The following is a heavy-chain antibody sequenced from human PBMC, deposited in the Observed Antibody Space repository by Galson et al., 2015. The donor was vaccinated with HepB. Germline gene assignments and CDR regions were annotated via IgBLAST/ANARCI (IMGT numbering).Heavy chain of an antibody. CDR3: ARSGDYGPYY. J-gene: IGHJ4*02. V-gene: IGHV3-30-3*01. D-gene: IGHD4-17*01. CDR1: GFTFSSYA. Sequence: SLRLSCAASGFTFSSYAMHWVRQAPGKGLEWVAVISYDGSNKYYADSVKGRFTISRDNSKNTLYLQMNSLRAEDTAVYYCARSGDYGPYYWGQGTLVTVSS. CDR2: ISYDGSNK.